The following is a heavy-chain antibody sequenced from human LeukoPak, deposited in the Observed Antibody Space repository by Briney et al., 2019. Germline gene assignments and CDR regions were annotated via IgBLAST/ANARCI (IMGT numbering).Heavy chain of an antibody. Sequence: GGSLRLSCAASGFIFYNYAMSWVRQAPGKGLEWVSVICVSGGTTYYADSVKGRFTISRDNSKNTLYLEINSLRAEDTAVDCCSPLGSGVDYWGQGTLVTVTS. J-gene: IGHJ4*02. CDR3: SPLGSGVDY. CDR2: ICVSGGTT. V-gene: IGHV3-23*01. D-gene: IGHD6-19*01. CDR1: GFIFYNYA.